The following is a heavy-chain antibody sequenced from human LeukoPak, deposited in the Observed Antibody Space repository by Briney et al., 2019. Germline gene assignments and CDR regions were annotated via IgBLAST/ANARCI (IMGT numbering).Heavy chain of an antibody. J-gene: IGHJ6*02. V-gene: IGHV3-9*01. CDR3: AKDTGGNGAYFYAMDV. CDR2: INWNSDTK. D-gene: IGHD4-23*01. Sequence: GGSLRLSCVGSGFAFHNYAMHWVRRPPGKGLEWVSAINWNSDTKAYADSVKGRLTVSRDRARNSLYLQMDSLRPEDTALYYCAKDTGGNGAYFYAMDVWGQGTSVTVSS. CDR1: GFAFHNYA.